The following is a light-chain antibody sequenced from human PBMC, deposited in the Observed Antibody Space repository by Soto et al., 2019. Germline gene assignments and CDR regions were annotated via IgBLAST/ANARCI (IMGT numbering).Light chain of an antibody. CDR2: ADT. Sequence: QSVLTQPPSVSGAPGQRITMSCTGSSSNIGAGYDVHWYRQLPGTAPKLLIFADTKRPSGVPDRFSGSKSGTSASLAITGLQAEDEADYYCQSYDSSLSGLYVFGTGTKVTV. CDR1: SSNIGAGYD. J-gene: IGLJ1*01. CDR3: QSYDSSLSGLYV. V-gene: IGLV1-40*01.